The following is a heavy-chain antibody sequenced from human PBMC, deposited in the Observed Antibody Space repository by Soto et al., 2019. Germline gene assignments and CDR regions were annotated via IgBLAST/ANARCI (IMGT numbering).Heavy chain of an antibody. CDR2: INPSGGST. D-gene: IGHD2-2*01. J-gene: IGHJ3*02. CDR3: ARTYCSSTSCQLDAFDI. Sequence: SGPTLVNPPASVKVSCKASGYTFTSYYMHWVRQAPGQGLEWMGIINPSGGSTSYAQKFQGRVTMTRDTSTSTVYMELSSLRSEDTAVYYCARTYCSSTSCQLDAFDIWGQGTMVTVSS. CDR1: GYTFTSYY. V-gene: IGHV1-46*01.